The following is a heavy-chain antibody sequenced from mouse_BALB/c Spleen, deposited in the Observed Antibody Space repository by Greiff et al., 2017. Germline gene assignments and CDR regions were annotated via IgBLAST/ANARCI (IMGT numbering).Heavy chain of an antibody. J-gene: IGHJ3*01. CDR3: ARGGEIYDGYYAWFAY. Sequence: EVMLVESGGGLVKPGGSLKLSCAASGFTFSSYAMSWVRQTPEKRLEWVASISSGGSTYYPDSVKGRFTISRDNARNILYLQMSSLRSEDTAMYYCARGGEIYDGYYAWFAYWGQGTLVTVSA. CDR1: GFTFSSYA. CDR2: ISSGGST. V-gene: IGHV5-6-5*01. D-gene: IGHD2-3*01.